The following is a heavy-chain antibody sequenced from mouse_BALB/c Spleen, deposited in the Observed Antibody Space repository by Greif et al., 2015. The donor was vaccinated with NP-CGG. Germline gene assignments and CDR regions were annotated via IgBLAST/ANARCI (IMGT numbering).Heavy chain of an antibody. D-gene: IGHD2-3*01. J-gene: IGHJ2*01. CDR2: INPSSGYT. V-gene: IGHV1-4*01. CDR1: GYTFTSYT. CDR3: ARGDGYHFDY. Sequence: VKLVESGAELARPGASVKMSCKASGYTFTSYTMHWVKQRPGQGLEWIGYINPSSGYTNYNQKFKDKATLTADKSSSTAYMQLSSLTSEDSAVYYCARGDGYHFDYWGQGTTLTVSS.